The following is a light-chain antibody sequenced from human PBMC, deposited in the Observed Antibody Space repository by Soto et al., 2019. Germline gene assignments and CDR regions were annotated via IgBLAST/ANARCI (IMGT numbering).Light chain of an antibody. CDR2: SAS. J-gene: IGKJ4*01. Sequence: IPMTQSPSSLSASVGDRVTITCRASQGVRDDVGWYQQKPGKAPKLLIYSASTLQSGVPSRFSGSGSGTDFTLHISGMQHEDFATYYCLQESNYPLTFGGGTKVEIK. CDR1: QGVRDD. V-gene: IGKV1-6*01. CDR3: LQESNYPLT.